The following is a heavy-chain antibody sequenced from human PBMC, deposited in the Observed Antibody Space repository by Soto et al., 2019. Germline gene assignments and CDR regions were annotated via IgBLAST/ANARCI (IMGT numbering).Heavy chain of an antibody. CDR1: GFTFSSYS. V-gene: IGHV3-21*01. Sequence: EVQLVESGGGLVKPGGSLRLSCAASGFTFSSYSMNWVRQAPGKGLEWVSSISSSSSYINYADSVKGRFTISRDNAKNSLYLKMNSLRAEDTAVYYCARVVDYYDPYYYYGMDVWGQGTTVTVSS. CDR2: ISSSSSYI. D-gene: IGHD3-22*01. CDR3: ARVVDYYDPYYYYGMDV. J-gene: IGHJ6*02.